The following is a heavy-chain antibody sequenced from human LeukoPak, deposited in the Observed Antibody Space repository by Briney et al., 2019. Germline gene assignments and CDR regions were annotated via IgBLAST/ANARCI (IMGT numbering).Heavy chain of an antibody. D-gene: IGHD6-19*01. CDR1: GFTFSSYG. V-gene: IGHV3-30*03. CDR2: ISYDGSNK. Sequence: GGSLRLSCAASGFTFSSYGMHWVRQAPGKGLEWVAVISYDGSNKYYADSVKGRFTISRDNSKNTLYLQMNSLRAEDTAVYYCARGYSSGWYHSYYFDYWGQGTLVTVSS. CDR3: ARGYSSGWYHSYYFDY. J-gene: IGHJ4*02.